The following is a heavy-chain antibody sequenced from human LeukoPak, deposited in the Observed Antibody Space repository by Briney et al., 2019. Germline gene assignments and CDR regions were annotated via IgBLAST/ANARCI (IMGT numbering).Heavy chain of an antibody. CDR2: IYYSGST. CDR1: GGSINSHY. D-gene: IGHD6-13*01. Sequence: SETLSLTCTVSGGSINSHYWSWIRQPPGKGLEWIGYIYYSGSTNYNPSLKSRVTISVDTSKNQFSLKLSSVTAADTAVYYCASGDGSSWIVFDYWGQGTLVTVSS. V-gene: IGHV4-59*11. CDR3: ASGDGSSWIVFDY. J-gene: IGHJ4*02.